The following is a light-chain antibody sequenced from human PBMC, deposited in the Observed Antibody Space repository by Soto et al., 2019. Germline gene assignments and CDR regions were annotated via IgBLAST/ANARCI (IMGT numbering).Light chain of an antibody. V-gene: IGKV3-15*01. Sequence: EIVMTQSPATLSVSPGERATLSCRASQSVSSNLAWYQQKPGQAPRLLIYGASTRATGIPARFGGSGSGTDFTLTISSLQSEDFAVYYCQQYKLWPQTFGQGTNVEIK. CDR2: GAS. J-gene: IGKJ1*01. CDR3: QQYKLWPQT. CDR1: QSVSSN.